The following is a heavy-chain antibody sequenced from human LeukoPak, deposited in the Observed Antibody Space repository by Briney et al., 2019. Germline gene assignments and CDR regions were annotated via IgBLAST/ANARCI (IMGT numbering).Heavy chain of an antibody. D-gene: IGHD3-22*01. CDR2: VSGGGGNT. Sequence: PGGSLRLSCAASGFSFGTYAMTWVRQAPGKGLECVSTVSGGGGNTYYTDSVKGRFTISRDNSKNTLFLQMSSLRAEDTALYYCTKGGVVSAFGYWGQGVLVTVSS. CDR3: TKGGVVSAFGY. J-gene: IGHJ4*02. V-gene: IGHV3-23*01. CDR1: GFSFGTYA.